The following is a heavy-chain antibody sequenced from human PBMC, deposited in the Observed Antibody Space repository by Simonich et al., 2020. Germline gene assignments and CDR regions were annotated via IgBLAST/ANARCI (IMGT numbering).Heavy chain of an antibody. V-gene: IGHV1-18*01. CDR3: ARASRGTWWYYYFDY. Sequence: QVQLVQSGAEVKKPGASVKVSCKASGYTFPSYGISWVRQGPGQGLEWMGWICAYNGNTNYAQKLKGRVTMTTDTSTGSAYMEWRSRRSDDTAVYYCARASRGTWWYYYFDYWGQGTLVTVSS. CDR1: GYTFPSYG. J-gene: IGHJ4*02. CDR2: ICAYNGNT. D-gene: IGHD2-15*01.